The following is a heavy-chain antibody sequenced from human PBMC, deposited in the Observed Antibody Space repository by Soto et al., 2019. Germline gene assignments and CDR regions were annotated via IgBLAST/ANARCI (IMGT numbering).Heavy chain of an antibody. CDR3: ARLSTIAVAASSDDY. Sequence: QVQLQQWGAGLLKPSETLSLTCAVYGGSFSGYYWSWIRQPPGKGLEWIGEINHSGSTNYNPSLKRRVTISVDTSKNQFSLKLSSVTAADTAVYYCARLSTIAVAASSDDYWGQGTLVTVSS. V-gene: IGHV4-34*01. D-gene: IGHD6-19*01. CDR2: INHSGST. J-gene: IGHJ4*02. CDR1: GGSFSGYY.